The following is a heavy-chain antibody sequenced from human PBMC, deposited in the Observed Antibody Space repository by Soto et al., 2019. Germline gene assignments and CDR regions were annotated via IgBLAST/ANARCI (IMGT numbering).Heavy chain of an antibody. D-gene: IGHD3-10*01. Sequence: SETLSLTWTVSGGYSSSGGYCWGWIRQPPGKGLECIGNIYYDGNTYYNPSLKSRVTISLDTSKNQFSLRLNSVTAADTAMYYCARSSFDLRLFLSPFAFRRRGTLVP. CDR3: ARSSFDLRLFLSPFAF. V-gene: IGHV4-39*01. CDR2: IYYDGNT. CDR1: GGYSSSGGYC. J-gene: IGHJ4*02.